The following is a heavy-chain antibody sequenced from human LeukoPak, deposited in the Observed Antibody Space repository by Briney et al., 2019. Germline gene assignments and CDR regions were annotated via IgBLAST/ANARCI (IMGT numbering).Heavy chain of an antibody. CDR3: ARDHYDYVWGSYRYGAFDI. D-gene: IGHD3-16*02. CDR2: INPSGGST. Sequence: GASVKVSCKASGYTFTSYYMHWVRQAPGQGLEWMGIINPSGGSTSYAQKFQGRVTMTRDTSTSTVYMELSSLRSDDTAVYYCARDHYDYVWGSYRYGAFDIWGQGTMVTVSS. CDR1: GYTFTSYY. V-gene: IGHV1-46*01. J-gene: IGHJ3*02.